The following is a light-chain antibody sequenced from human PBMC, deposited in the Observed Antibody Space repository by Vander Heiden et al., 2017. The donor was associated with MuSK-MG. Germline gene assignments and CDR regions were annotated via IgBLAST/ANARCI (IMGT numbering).Light chain of an antibody. CDR3: QQYGRSPMYT. J-gene: IGKJ2*01. CDR2: SAS. Sequence: IVFTQAPRTLSLSPGERATLSCRASHSVSSRYLSWYQQKPGQDPRLLIYSASSRATGIPDRFSGSGSGTDFTLTISRLEPEDSAVYYCQQYGRSPMYTFGQGTKLEIK. V-gene: IGKV3-20*01. CDR1: HSVSSRY.